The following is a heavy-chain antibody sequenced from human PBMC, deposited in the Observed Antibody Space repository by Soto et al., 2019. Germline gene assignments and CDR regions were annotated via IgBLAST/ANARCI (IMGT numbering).Heavy chain of an antibody. D-gene: IGHD3-16*01. CDR2: IYYSGST. CDR1: GGSISSYY. J-gene: IGHJ2*01. Sequence: SETLSLTCTVSGGSISSYYWSWIRQPPGKGLEWIGYIYYSGSTNYNPSLKSRVTISVDTSKNQFSLKLSSVTAADTAVYYCARPEAQGAYWYFDLLGRGTLVTVSS. CDR3: ARPEAQGAYWYFDL. V-gene: IGHV4-59*08.